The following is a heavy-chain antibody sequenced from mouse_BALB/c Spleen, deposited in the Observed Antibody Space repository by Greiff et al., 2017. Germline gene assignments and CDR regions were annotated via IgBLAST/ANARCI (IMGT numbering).Heavy chain of an antibody. CDR3: ARVGTGTSDY. J-gene: IGHJ2*01. V-gene: IGHV5-4*02. D-gene: IGHD4-1*01. CDR2: ISDGGSYT. CDR1: GFTFSDYY. Sequence: EVQGVESGGGLVKPGGSLKLSCAASGFTFSDYYMYWVRQTPEKRLEWVATISDGGSYTYYPDSVKGRFTISRDNAKNNLYLQMSSLKSEDTAMYYCARVGTGTSDYWGQGTTLTVSS.